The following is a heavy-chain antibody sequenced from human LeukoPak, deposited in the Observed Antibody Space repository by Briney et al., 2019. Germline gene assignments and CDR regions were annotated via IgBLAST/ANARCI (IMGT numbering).Heavy chain of an antibody. CDR1: GFTFSSYA. J-gene: IGHJ5*02. V-gene: IGHV3-23*01. CDR2: ISGSGGST. D-gene: IGHD4-17*01. CDR3: AKDRGGYGDYAGWFDP. Sequence: GGSLRLSCAASGFTFSSYAMSWVRQAPGKGLEWVSAISGSGGSTYYADSVKGRFTITRDNSKNTLYLQMNSLRAEDTAVYCCAKDRGGYGDYAGWFDPWGQGTLVTASS.